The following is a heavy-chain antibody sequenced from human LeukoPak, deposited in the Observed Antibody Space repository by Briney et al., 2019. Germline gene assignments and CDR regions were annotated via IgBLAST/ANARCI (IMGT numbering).Heavy chain of an antibody. CDR3: ARDPGEWQVPIDY. D-gene: IGHD3-10*01. Sequence: PGGSLRLSCAASGFTFVNYWMTWVRQAPGKGLECVAYINQDGSETKYVDSVKGRFTTSRDNAKKSLYLHMNNLRAEDSAVYFCARDPGEWQVPIDYWGQGTLVSVSS. V-gene: IGHV3-7*01. J-gene: IGHJ4*02. CDR2: INQDGSET. CDR1: GFTFVNYW.